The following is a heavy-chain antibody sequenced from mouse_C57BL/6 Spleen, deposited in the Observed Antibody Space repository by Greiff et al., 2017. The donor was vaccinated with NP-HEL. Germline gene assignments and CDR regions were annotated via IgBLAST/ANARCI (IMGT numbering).Heavy chain of an antibody. CDR2: IDPSDSYT. CDR3: ARSGAYYSNLYWYFDV. D-gene: IGHD2-5*01. Sequence: QVQLQQPGAELVRPGTSVKLSCKASGYTFTSYWMHWVKQRPGQGLEWIGVIDPSDSYTNYNQKFKGKATLTVDTSSSTAYMQLSSLTSEDSAVYYCARSGAYYSNLYWYFDVWGTGTTVTVSS. V-gene: IGHV1-59*01. J-gene: IGHJ1*03. CDR1: GYTFTSYW.